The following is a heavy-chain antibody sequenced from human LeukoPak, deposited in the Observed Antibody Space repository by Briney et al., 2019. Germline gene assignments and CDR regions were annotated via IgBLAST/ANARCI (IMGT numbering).Heavy chain of an antibody. CDR3: ARHGGSYFYY. Sequence: SETLSLTCTVSGGSISSYYWSWIRQAPGKGLEWIGYIYYSGTTKYNTSLMGRVSISVDTSKNQFSLRLSSVAAADTAVYYCARHGGSYFYYWGQGTLVTVSS. V-gene: IGHV4-59*08. CDR1: GGSISSYY. J-gene: IGHJ4*02. D-gene: IGHD1-26*01. CDR2: IYYSGTT.